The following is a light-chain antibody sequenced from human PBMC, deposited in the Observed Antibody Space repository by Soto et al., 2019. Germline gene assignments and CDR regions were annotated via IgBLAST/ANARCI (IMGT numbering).Light chain of an antibody. Sequence: QSVLTQPASVSESPGQSITISCTGTSSDIGASTFVSWYQQHPGKAPKLLIYEVSNRPSGISNRFSGSKSANTASLTISGLRAEDEADYYCSSARRDNTWVFGGGTKLTVL. J-gene: IGLJ3*02. V-gene: IGLV2-14*03. CDR1: SSDIGASTF. CDR2: EVS. CDR3: SSARRDNTWV.